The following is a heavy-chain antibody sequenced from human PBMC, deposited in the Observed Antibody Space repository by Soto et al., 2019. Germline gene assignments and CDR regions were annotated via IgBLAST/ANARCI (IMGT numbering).Heavy chain of an antibody. V-gene: IGHV1-46*03. CDR1: GYTFTSYY. J-gene: IGHJ4*02. CDR3: ARDTSDFDPLDYFDY. CDR2: INPSGGST. D-gene: IGHD1-1*01. Sequence: QVQLVQSGAEVKKPGASVKVSCKAFGYTFTSYYMHWVRQAPGQGLEWMGIINPSGGSTSYAQKFQGRVTMTRDTSTSTVYMELSSLRSEDTAVYYCARDTSDFDPLDYFDYWGQGTLVTVSS.